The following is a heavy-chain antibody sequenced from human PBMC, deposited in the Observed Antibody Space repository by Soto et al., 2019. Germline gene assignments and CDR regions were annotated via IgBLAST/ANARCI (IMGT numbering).Heavy chain of an antibody. Sequence: QVQLQESGPGLVKPSETLSLTCTVSGGSISSYYWSWIRQPPGKGLEWIGYIYYTGSTNYNPSLTSRVTISVDTAKNQFSLKLSSVSAADTAVYYCASRWGDAFDIWGQGTMVSVSS. V-gene: IGHV4-59*08. J-gene: IGHJ3*02. CDR2: IYYTGST. CDR1: GGSISSYY. CDR3: ASRWGDAFDI. D-gene: IGHD3-16*01.